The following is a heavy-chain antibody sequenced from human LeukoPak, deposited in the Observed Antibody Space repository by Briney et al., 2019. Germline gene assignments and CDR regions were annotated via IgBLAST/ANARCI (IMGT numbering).Heavy chain of an antibody. CDR3: ARGLRRMRIGAVAGFNYYYYMDV. CDR2: ISGSGGST. Sequence: GGSLRLSCAASGFTFSSYAMSWVRQAPGKGLEWVSAISGSGGSTYYADSVKGRFTISRDNSKNTLYLQMNSLRAEDTAVYYCARGLRRMRIGAVAGFNYYYYMDVWGKGTTVTVSS. D-gene: IGHD6-19*01. J-gene: IGHJ6*03. V-gene: IGHV3-23*01. CDR1: GFTFSSYA.